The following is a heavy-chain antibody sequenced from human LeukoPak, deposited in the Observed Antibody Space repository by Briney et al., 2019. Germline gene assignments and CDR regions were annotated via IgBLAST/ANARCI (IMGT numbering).Heavy chain of an antibody. V-gene: IGHV1-69*04. Sequence: ASVKVSCKASGGTFSSYTISWVRQAPGQGLEWMGRIIPILGIANYAQNFQGRVTITADKSTSTPYMELSSLRSEDTAVYYCARDDRYYYDSSGYYFGWCQGTLVTVSS. CDR2: IIPILGIA. CDR3: ARDDRYYYDSSGYYFG. D-gene: IGHD3-22*01. CDR1: GGTFSSYT. J-gene: IGHJ4*02.